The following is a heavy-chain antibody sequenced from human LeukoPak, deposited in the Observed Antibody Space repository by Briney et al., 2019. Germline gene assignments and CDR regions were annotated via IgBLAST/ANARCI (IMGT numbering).Heavy chain of an antibody. CDR1: GFTFSSYA. D-gene: IGHD5-18*01. CDR3: ARADWDTAMIDY. V-gene: IGHV3-21*01. J-gene: IGHJ4*02. Sequence: GGSLRLSCAASGFTFSSYAMSWVRQAPGKGLEWVSSISSSSSYIYYADSVKGRFTISRDNAKNSLYLQMNSLRAEDTAVYYCARADWDTAMIDYWGQGTLVTVSS. CDR2: ISSSSSYI.